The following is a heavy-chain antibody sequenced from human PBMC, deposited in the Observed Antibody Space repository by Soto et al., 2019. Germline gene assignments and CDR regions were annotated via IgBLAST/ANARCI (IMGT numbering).Heavy chain of an antibody. CDR2: IYQSGST. CDR3: ARGLITFGGVVATDWFDP. CDR1: GDSISSGGYS. V-gene: IGHV4-30-2*01. J-gene: IGHJ5*02. Sequence: SSETLSLTCAVSGDSISSGGYSWSWIRQPPGKGLEWIGYIYQSGSTYYKSSLKSRVTMSVDRSKNQFSLKLSSVTAADTAVYYCARGLITFGGVVATDWFDPWGQGTLVTVSS. D-gene: IGHD3-16*02.